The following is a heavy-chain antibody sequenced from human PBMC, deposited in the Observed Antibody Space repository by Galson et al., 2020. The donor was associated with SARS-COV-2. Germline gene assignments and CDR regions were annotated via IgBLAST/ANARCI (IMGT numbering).Heavy chain of an antibody. V-gene: IGHV3-30*09. CDR1: GFTLNSYT. J-gene: IGHJ4*02. CDR3: ARAYQKDFRDRVVLIAPVGY. CDR2: ISNDGGNE. D-gene: IGHD3-16*01. Sequence: SGGSLRLSCAASGFTLNSYTMHWVRQAPDKGLEWVATISNDGGNESYADSVKGRFAISRDNSKDTLNLQMSSRRVEDTAMYYCARAYQKDFRDRVVLIAPVGYWGQGTLVTVSS.